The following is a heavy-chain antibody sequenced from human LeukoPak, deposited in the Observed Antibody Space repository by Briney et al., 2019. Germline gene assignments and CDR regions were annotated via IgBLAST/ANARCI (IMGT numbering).Heavy chain of an antibody. V-gene: IGHV3-23*01. CDR3: ARQILRGSYFYFLDV. Sequence: GGSLRLSCAASGFTFTSYAMSWVRQTPGTGLEWVSSINNRGDNTHYADSLEGGFTISRDNSRNTLYLQMRRLRVEDTATYYCARQILRGSYFYFLDVWGIGTPVTVSS. CDR1: GFTFTSYA. CDR2: INNRGDNT. J-gene: IGHJ6*03. D-gene: IGHD3-10*01.